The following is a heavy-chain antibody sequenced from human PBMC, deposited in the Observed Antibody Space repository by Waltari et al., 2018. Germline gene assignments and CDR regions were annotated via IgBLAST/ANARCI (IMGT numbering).Heavy chain of an antibody. CDR3: ERGDEGLLWSVNDAFDI. D-gene: IGHD3-3*01. Sequence: QVQLVQSGAEVKKPGASVKVSCKASGYTFTGYSIHWVRQAPGQGGGGMGRMNGKRGGKNNGKKMQGRGTMTRDTEIRRAYREVSRVRDEETAVEYCERGDEGLLWSVNDAFDIWGKGTMVTVSS. CDR2: MNGKRGGK. J-gene: IGHJ3*02. V-gene: IGHV1-2*06. CDR1: GYTFTGYS.